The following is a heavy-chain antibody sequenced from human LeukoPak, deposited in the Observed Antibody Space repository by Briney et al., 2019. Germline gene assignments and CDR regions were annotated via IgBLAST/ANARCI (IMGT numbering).Heavy chain of an antibody. CDR3: AKVAGDSYGDYVDY. CDR2: IRYDGSNK. V-gene: IGHV3-30*02. CDR1: GFTFSSYG. Sequence: GGSLRLSCAASGFTFSSYGMHWVRQAPGKGLEWVAFIRYDGSNKYYADSVKGRFTISRDNSKNTLYLQMNSLRAEDTAVYYCAKVAGDSYGDYVDYWGQGTLVTVSS. D-gene: IGHD4-17*01. J-gene: IGHJ4*02.